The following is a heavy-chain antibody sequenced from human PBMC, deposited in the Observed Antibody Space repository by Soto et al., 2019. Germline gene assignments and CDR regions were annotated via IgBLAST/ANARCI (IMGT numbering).Heavy chain of an antibody. J-gene: IGHJ6*02. CDR2: INPRGGRT. V-gene: IGHV1-46*01. CDR1: GFTFTRYY. CDR3: ARRISGYYNYYGMDV. Sequence: ATDKVSCKASGFTFTRYYMHSVRQAPRKGREWRGRINPRGGRTSYAQKCQGRVTMTRDMSTSTVYMELSSLRSDDTAVYYCARRISGYYNYYGMDVWGQGTTVTVS.